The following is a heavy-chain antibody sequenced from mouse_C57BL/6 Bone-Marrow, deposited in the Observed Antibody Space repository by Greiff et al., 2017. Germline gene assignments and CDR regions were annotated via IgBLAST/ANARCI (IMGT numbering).Heavy chain of an antibody. CDR1: GFTFSSYG. D-gene: IGHD2-4*01. J-gene: IGHJ4*01. Sequence: EVKLQESGGDLVKPGGSLKLSCAASGFTFSSYGLSWVRPTPDKRLEWVATISSGGSFTYSPDSVKGRFTISRDNAKNTLYLQMSSLKSEDTAMDYCARQGDYDGDAMDYWGQGTSVTVSS. CDR2: ISSGGSFT. CDR3: ARQGDYDGDAMDY. V-gene: IGHV5-6*01.